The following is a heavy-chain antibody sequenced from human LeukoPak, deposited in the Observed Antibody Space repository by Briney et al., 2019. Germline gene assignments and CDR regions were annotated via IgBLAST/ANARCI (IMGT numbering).Heavy chain of an antibody. CDR2: IYPGDSDT. D-gene: IGHD2-2*01. CDR3: ARRDETLGYCSSTSCYSQAVDY. V-gene: IGHV5-51*01. J-gene: IGHJ4*02. Sequence: GESLKISCKGSAYSFTSYWIGWVRQMPGKGLEWMGIIYPGDSDTRYSPSFQGQVTISADKSISTAYLQWSSLKASDTAMYYCARRDETLGYCSSTSCYSQAVDYWGQGTLVTVSS. CDR1: AYSFTSYW.